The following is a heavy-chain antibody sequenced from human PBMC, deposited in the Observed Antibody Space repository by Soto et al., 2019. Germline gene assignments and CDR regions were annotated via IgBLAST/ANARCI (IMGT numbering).Heavy chain of an antibody. D-gene: IGHD6-13*01. CDR2: IYHSGRT. CDR3: ARVSNIYSSSWSGGSWFDP. J-gene: IGHJ5*02. CDR1: GGSISSGGYY. V-gene: IGHV4-31*03. Sequence: SETLSLTCTVSGGSISSGGYYWSWIRQHPGKGLEWIGHIYHSGRTSYNPSLKSRVIISVDTSESQFSLKVSSVTAADTAVYYCARVSNIYSSSWSGGSWFDPWGQGTLVTVSS.